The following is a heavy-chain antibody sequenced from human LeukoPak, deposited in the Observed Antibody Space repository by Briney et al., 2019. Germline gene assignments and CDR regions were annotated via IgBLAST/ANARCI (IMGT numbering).Heavy chain of an antibody. CDR3: ARDLRYDSSGWAFDS. CDR2: IYYSGST. Sequence: PSETLSLTCTVSGDSISSYYWSWIRQPPGKGLEWIGYIYYSGSTNYNPSLKSRVTMSVDTSKNQFSLKLSSVTAADTAVYYCARDLRYDSSGWAFDSWGQGTLVTVSS. V-gene: IGHV4-59*01. J-gene: IGHJ4*02. CDR1: GDSISSYY. D-gene: IGHD3-22*01.